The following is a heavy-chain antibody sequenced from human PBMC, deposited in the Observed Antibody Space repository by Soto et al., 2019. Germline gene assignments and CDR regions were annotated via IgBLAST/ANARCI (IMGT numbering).Heavy chain of an antibody. CDR2: INAGNGNT. Sequence: QVQLVQSGAEVKKPGASVKVSCKASGYTFTSYAMHWVRQAPGQRLEWMGWINAGNGNTKYSQKCQGRVTITRDTSASTAYMELSSLRSEDTAVYYCARGRGGWPDYWGQGTLVTVSS. V-gene: IGHV1-3*01. CDR1: GYTFTSYA. CDR3: ARGRGGWPDY. J-gene: IGHJ4*02. D-gene: IGHD2-15*01.